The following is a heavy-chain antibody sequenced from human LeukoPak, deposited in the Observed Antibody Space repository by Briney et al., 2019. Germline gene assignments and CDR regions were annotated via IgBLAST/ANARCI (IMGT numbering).Heavy chain of an antibody. CDR3: AKVDPYYYDSGDAFDI. CDR1: GFTVSSNY. Sequence: GGSLRLSCAASGFTVSSNYMSWVRQAPGKGLEWVSAISGSGGSTCYADSVKGRFTISRDNSKNTLYLQMNSLRAEDTAVYYCAKVDPYYYDSGDAFDIWGQGTMVTVSS. V-gene: IGHV3-23*01. D-gene: IGHD3-22*01. CDR2: ISGSGGST. J-gene: IGHJ3*02.